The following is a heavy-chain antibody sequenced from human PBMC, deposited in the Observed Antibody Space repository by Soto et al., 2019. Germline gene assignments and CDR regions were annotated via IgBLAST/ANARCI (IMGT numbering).Heavy chain of an antibody. V-gene: IGHV1-69*12. J-gene: IGHJ4*02. CDR3: DFSSSLKN. D-gene: IGHD6-6*01. CDR1: GGTFSSYA. CDR2: IIPIFGTA. Sequence: QVQLVQSGAGVKKPGSSVKVSCKASGGTFSSYAISWVRQAPGQGLEWMGGIIPIFGTANYAQKVQGRVTSTADESTRTAYMELSSLRSEDTAVHYCDFSSSLKNWGQGTLVTVSS.